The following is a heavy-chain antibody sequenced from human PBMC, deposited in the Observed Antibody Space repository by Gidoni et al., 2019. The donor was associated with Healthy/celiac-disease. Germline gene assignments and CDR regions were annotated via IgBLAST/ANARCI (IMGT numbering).Heavy chain of an antibody. D-gene: IGHD3-22*01. CDR3: ARDGRKRNYYDSSGYADY. J-gene: IGHJ4*02. CDR2: ISAYNGNT. Sequence: QVQLVQSGAEVKKPGASVKVSCKASGYTFTSYGISWVRQAPGQGLEWMGWISAYNGNTNYAQKLQGRVTMTTDTSTSTAYMELRSLRSDDTAVYYCARDGRKRNYYDSSGYADYWGQGTLVTVSS. V-gene: IGHV1-18*01. CDR1: GYTFTSYG.